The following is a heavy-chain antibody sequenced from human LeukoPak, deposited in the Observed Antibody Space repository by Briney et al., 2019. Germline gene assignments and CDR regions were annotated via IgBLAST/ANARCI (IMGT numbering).Heavy chain of an antibody. Sequence: GGSLRLSCAASGFSVSNNHVTWVRQAPGKGLEWVSVISNSGITYYADSVKGRLTISRDNSKNTVFLQMNSLRAEDTAVYYCAGFGGNSFWGPGTLVTVSS. CDR1: GFSVSNNH. J-gene: IGHJ4*02. V-gene: IGHV3-66*01. CDR3: AGFGGNSF. CDR2: ISNSGIT. D-gene: IGHD4-23*01.